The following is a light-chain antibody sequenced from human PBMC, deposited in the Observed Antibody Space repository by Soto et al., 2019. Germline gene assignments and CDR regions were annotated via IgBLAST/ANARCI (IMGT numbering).Light chain of an antibody. V-gene: IGKV3-20*01. CDR2: GAS. J-gene: IGKJ1*01. Sequence: EIVLTQSPGTLSLSPGERATLSCRASQSVSSSYLAWYQQKPGQAPRLLLYGASSRGTGIPDRFSGSGSGTDFPLTISRLEPEDFAVYYCQRYGSSLTWTFGQGTKVEIK. CDR3: QRYGSSLTWT. CDR1: QSVSSSY.